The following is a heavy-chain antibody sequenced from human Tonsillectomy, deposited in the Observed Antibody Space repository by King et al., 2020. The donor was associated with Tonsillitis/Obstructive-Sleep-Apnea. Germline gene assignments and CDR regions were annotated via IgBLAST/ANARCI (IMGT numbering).Heavy chain of an antibody. V-gene: IGHV7-4-1*02. Sequence: VQLVESGSELKKPGASVTVSCTASGYTFTSYAMNWVRQAPGQGLEWMGWINTNTGNPTYAQGFTGRFVFSLDTSVSTAYLQISSLKAEDTAVYYCASAWNIAAAGSAVWFDPWGQGTLVTVSS. J-gene: IGHJ5*02. CDR3: ASAWNIAAAGSAVWFDP. CDR1: GYTFTSYA. D-gene: IGHD6-13*01. CDR2: INTNTGNP.